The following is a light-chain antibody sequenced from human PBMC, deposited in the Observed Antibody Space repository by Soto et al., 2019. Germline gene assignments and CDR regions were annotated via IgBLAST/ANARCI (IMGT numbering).Light chain of an antibody. CDR1: ETITDF. V-gene: IGKV1-39*01. CDR2: SAS. Sequence: DIQMTQSPPSLSASVGDRVTITCRASETITDFLNWYQLKPGKAPKLLIYSASNLQPGVPSRFSGSGYGTDFTLTLSGLQHEDSATYYFQQNCSPFVTFGAGTKVEV. J-gene: IGKJ4*01. CDR3: QQNCSPFVT.